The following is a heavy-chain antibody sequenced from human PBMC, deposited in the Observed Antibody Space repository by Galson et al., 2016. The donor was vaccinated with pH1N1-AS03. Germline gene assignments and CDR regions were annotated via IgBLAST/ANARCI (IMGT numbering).Heavy chain of an antibody. J-gene: IGHJ5*02. Sequence: SETLSLTCTVSVGSINSHYWSWIRQPPGKGLEWIGCIHYSGSTNYNPSLKSRVTISLDTSKRQLSLKLSSVTAADTAVYYCARDRDFSGGSYEGWFDPWGQGTLVTVSS. CDR3: ARDRDFSGGSYEGWFDP. D-gene: IGHD1-26*01. CDR1: VGSINSHY. V-gene: IGHV4-59*11. CDR2: IHYSGST.